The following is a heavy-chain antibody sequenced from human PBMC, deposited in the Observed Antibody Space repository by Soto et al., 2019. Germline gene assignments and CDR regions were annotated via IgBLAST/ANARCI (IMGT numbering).Heavy chain of an antibody. CDR2: IIPIFGTA. CDR1: GGTFSSYA. J-gene: IGHJ5*02. D-gene: IGHD1-26*01. V-gene: IGHV1-69*01. Sequence: QVQLVQSGAEVKKPGSSVKVSCKASGGTFSSYAISWVRQAPGQGLEWMGGIIPIFGTANYAQKFQGRVTITADESTSTAHMELSSLRSEDTAVYYCARVDSRIYSGSYDWFDPWGQGTLVTVSS. CDR3: ARVDSRIYSGSYDWFDP.